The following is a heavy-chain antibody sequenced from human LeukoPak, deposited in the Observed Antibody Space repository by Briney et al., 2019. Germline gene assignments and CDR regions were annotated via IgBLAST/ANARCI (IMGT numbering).Heavy chain of an antibody. D-gene: IGHD3-10*01. CDR1: GGSFSGYY. CDR2: INHSGST. V-gene: IGHV4-34*01. J-gene: IGHJ4*02. CDR3: AILPSMVRGVIHNY. Sequence: PSETLSLTCAVYGGSFSGYYWSWIRQPPGKGLEWIGEINHSGSTNYNPSLKSRVTISVDTSKNQFSLKLSSVTAADTAVYYCAILPSMVRGVIHNYWGRGTLVTVSS.